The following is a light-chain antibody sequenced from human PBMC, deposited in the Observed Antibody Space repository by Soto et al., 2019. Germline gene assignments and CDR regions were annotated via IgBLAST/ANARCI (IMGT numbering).Light chain of an antibody. V-gene: IGKV1-5*01. Sequence: DIQMTQSPSTLSSSFGDRVTITCRASQSISSWLAWYQQKQGKAPKLLIYDASSLESGVPSRFSGSGSGTEFTLTISSLKHDDFATYYCQQYNSYSWTFGQGTKVDIK. CDR1: QSISSW. CDR3: QQYNSYSWT. J-gene: IGKJ1*01. CDR2: DAS.